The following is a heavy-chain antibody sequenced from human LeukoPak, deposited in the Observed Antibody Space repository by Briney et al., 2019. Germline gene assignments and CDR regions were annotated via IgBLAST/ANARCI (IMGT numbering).Heavy chain of an antibody. CDR2: THYAGET. CDR1: GDSISGPY. V-gene: IGHV4-59*11. D-gene: IGHD3-10*01. CDR3: GRNLGSGSDH. J-gene: IGHJ4*02. Sequence: SETLSLTCNVSGDSISGPYWNWIRQSPGRGLEWIGYTHYAGETNYNPSLKSRLTMSVDTSNNQVYLRLSSVTAADTAVYYCGRNLGSGSDHWGQGTLVTVSS.